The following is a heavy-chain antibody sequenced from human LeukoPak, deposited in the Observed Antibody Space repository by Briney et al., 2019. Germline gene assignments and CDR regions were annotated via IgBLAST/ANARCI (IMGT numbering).Heavy chain of an antibody. V-gene: IGHV1-2*02. CDR3: ARARAVAGTYVY. Sequence: ASVKVSCKASGYTFTGYYMHWVRQAPGQGLEWMGWINPSSGGTNYAQKFQGRVTMTRDTSISTAYMELSRLRSDDTAVYYCARARAVAGTYVYWGQGTLVTVSS. CDR2: INPSSGGT. J-gene: IGHJ4*02. CDR1: GYTFTGYY. D-gene: IGHD6-19*01.